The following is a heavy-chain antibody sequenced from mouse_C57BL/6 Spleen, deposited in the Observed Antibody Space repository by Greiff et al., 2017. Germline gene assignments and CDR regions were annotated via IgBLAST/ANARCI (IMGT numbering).Heavy chain of an antibody. J-gene: IGHJ1*03. CDR2: IYPGSGNT. CDR3: ARSGYYYGSNWYFDV. Sequence: QVQLKESGPELVKPGASVKISCKASGYSFTSYYIHWVKQRPGQGLEWIGWIYPGSGNTKYNEKFKGKATLTADTSSSTAYMQLSSLTSEDSAVXYCARSGYYYGSNWYFDVWGTGTTVTVSS. V-gene: IGHV1-66*01. D-gene: IGHD1-1*01. CDR1: GYSFTSYY.